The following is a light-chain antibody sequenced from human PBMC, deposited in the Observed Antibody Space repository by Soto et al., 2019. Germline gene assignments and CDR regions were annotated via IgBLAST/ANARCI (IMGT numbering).Light chain of an antibody. V-gene: IGKV1-6*01. CDR1: QGIRND. CDR2: AAS. J-gene: IGKJ2*01. Sequence: AIQMTQSPSSLSASVGDRVTITCRASQGIRNDLGWYQQKPGKAPKLLIYAASSLQSGVPSRFSGSGSGTDFTLTISSLRPDDFATYYCLQDYNYPYTFGQGTKLEIK. CDR3: LQDYNYPYT.